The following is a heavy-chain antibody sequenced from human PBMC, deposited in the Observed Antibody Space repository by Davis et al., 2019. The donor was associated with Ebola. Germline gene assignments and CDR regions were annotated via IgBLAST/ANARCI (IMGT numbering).Heavy chain of an antibody. CDR3: ASCIAAVCPG. CDR2: ITSGSTI. V-gene: IGHV3-48*02. CDR1: GFTFSSYS. D-gene: IGHD6-13*01. Sequence: GESLKISCAASGFTFSSYSMNWVRQAPGKGLEWVSYITSGSTIYYADSVKGRFTISRDNAKNSLYLQMNSLRDEDTAVYYCASCIAAVCPGWGQGTLVTVSS. J-gene: IGHJ4*02.